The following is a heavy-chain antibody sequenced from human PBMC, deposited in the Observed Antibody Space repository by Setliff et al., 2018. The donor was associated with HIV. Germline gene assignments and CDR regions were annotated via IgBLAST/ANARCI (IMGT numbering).Heavy chain of an antibody. CDR2: LYGSGDT. CDR3: AKDGISGGAYPPYYFDY. CDR1: GFTLSNTY. Sequence: GGSLRLSCAASGFTLSNTYMAWVRQAPGKRPEWVSTLYGSGDTYHADSVKGRFTLSRDTSKNTMFLQMNRLRVEDTAVYYCAKDGISGGAYPPYYFDYWGHGTLVTVSS. J-gene: IGHJ4*01. D-gene: IGHD2-15*01. V-gene: IGHV3-53*01.